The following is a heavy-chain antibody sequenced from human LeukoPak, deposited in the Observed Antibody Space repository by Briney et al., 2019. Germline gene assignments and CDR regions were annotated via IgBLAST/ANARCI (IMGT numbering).Heavy chain of an antibody. Sequence: SETLSLTCAVYGGSFSGYYWSWIRQPPGKGLEWIGEINHSGSTNYNPSLKSRVTMSVDTSNNQFSLKLSSVTAADTAVYYCASHSGGYAYWGQGTLVTVSS. CDR3: ASHSGGYAY. V-gene: IGHV4-34*01. D-gene: IGHD5-12*01. CDR1: GGSFSGYY. J-gene: IGHJ4*02. CDR2: INHSGST.